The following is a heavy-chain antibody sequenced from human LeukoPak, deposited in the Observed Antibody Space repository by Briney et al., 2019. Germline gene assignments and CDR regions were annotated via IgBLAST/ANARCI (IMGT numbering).Heavy chain of an antibody. CDR1: DGSISSSNW. V-gene: IGHV4-4*02. D-gene: IGHD2-2*01. CDR3: ARVSISDQQLTLFDY. CDR2: IYHTGTT. Sequence: SETLSLTCAVSDGSISSSNWWSWVRQPPGKGLEWIGDIYHTGTTNHNPSLKSRDTISVDKSKNQFSLKLSSVTAADTAVYYCARVSISDQQLTLFDYWGQGTLVTVSS. J-gene: IGHJ4*02.